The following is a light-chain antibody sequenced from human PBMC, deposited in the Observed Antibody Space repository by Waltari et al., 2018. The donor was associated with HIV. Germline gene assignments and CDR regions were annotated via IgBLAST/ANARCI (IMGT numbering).Light chain of an antibody. Sequence: QSVLTQPPSASGTPGQRVSISCSGSSSNIGSNTVNWCQQLPGPAPKLLIYTDNQRPSGVPDRFSGSKSDTSASLAISGLQSEDEADYYCSTWDDGLDGPVFGGGTKLTVL. CDR3: STWDDGLDGPV. V-gene: IGLV1-44*01. CDR2: TDN. J-gene: IGLJ3*02. CDR1: SSNIGSNT.